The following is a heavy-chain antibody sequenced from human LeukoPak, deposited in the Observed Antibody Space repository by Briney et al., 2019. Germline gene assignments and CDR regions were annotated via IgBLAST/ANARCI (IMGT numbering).Heavy chain of an antibody. CDR3: ARDRPYSRYDSSGYIGY. V-gene: IGHV3-48*04. CDR1: GFTFSSYS. J-gene: IGHJ4*02. Sequence: GGSLRLSCAASGFTFSSYSMNWVRQAPGKGLEWVSYISSSSSTIYYADSVKGRFTISGDNAKNSLYLQMNSLRAEDTAVYYCARDRPYSRYDSSGYIGYWGQGTLVTVSS. D-gene: IGHD3-22*01. CDR2: ISSSSSTI.